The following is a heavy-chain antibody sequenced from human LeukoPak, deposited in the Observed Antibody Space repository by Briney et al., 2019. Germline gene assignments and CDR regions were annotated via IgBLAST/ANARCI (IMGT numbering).Heavy chain of an antibody. CDR3: VSLGENMDV. D-gene: IGHD3-10*01. J-gene: IGHJ6*03. V-gene: IGHV1-2*02. CDR2: INPNSGGT. CDR1: GYTFTSNA. Sequence: ASVKVSCKASGYTFTSNALGWVRQAPGQGLEWMGWINPNSGGTNYAQKFRGRVAMTRDTSISTAYMELSRLRSDDTAVYYCVSLGENMDVWGKGTTVTVSS.